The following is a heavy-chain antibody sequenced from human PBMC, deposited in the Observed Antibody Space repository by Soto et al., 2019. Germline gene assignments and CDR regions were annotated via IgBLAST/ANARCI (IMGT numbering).Heavy chain of an antibody. CDR3: ARGLHSLFDY. CDR1: GFTFSNYG. Sequence: GGSLRLSCAASGFTFSNYGMHWVRQAPGKGLEWVAVIWYDGNNKYYADSAKGRFTISRDNSNNTLYVQMTSLRAEDTAVYYCARGLHSLFDYWGQGTLVTVSS. D-gene: IGHD2-21*01. CDR2: IWYDGNNK. J-gene: IGHJ4*02. V-gene: IGHV3-33*01.